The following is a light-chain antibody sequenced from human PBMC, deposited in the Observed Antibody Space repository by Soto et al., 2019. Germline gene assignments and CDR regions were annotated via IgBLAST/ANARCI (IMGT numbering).Light chain of an antibody. V-gene: IGLV2-14*01. CDR3: SSYTTNGTYV. CDR2: DVG. J-gene: IGLJ1*01. CDR1: SSDVGGYNY. Sequence: QSVLTQPASVSGSPGQSITISCTGTSSDVGGYNYVSWYQQPPGKAPKLIIYDVGNRPSGVSNRFSDSKSGNTASLTISALQAEDEADYYCSSYTTNGTYVFGTGTKLTVL.